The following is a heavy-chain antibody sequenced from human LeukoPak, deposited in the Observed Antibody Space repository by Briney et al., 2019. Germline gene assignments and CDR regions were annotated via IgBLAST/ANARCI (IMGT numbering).Heavy chain of an antibody. J-gene: IGHJ6*02. Sequence: ASVKVSCTASGGTFSSYAISWVRQAPGQGLEWMGGIIPIFGTANYAQKFQGRVTITADESTSTAYMELSSLRSEDTAVYYCARVGSIAARPGYYYYYGMDVWGQGTTVTVSS. CDR3: ARVGSIAARPGYYYYYGMDV. V-gene: IGHV1-69*13. D-gene: IGHD6-6*01. CDR2: IIPIFGTA. CDR1: GGTFSSYA.